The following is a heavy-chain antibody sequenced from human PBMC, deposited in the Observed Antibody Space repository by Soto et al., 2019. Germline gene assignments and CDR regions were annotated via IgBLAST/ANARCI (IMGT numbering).Heavy chain of an antibody. J-gene: IGHJ4*02. CDR1: GYTFTSYG. D-gene: IGHD1-26*01. Sequence: QIQLVQSGAEVKKPGASVKVSCKASGYTFTSYGISWVRQAPGQGLEWMGWISAYNGNRNYAQKVQGRVNMTTDTSKHTAYMELRSLRSDDTAVYYCARDQVGATGDYWGQGTLVTVSS. CDR3: ARDQVGATGDY. V-gene: IGHV1-18*01. CDR2: ISAYNGNR.